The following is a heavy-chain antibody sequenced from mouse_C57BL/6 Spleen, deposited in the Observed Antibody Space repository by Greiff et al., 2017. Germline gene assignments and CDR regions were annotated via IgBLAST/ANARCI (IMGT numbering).Heavy chain of an antibody. J-gene: IGHJ4*01. Sequence: EVKLMESGGGLVQPKGSLKLSCAASGFSFNTYAMNWVRQAPGKGLEWVARIRSKSNNYATYYADSVKDRFTISRDDSESMLYLQMNNLKTEDTAMYYCVRHPYGNYEGDAMDYWGQGTSVTVSS. CDR1: GFSFNTYA. CDR2: IRSKSNNYAT. D-gene: IGHD2-1*01. V-gene: IGHV10-1*01. CDR3: VRHPYGNYEGDAMDY.